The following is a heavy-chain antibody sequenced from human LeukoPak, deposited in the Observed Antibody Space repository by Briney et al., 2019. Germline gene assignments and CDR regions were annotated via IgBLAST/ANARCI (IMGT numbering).Heavy chain of an antibody. CDR3: AKDYLPYSSGLGADFDY. V-gene: IGHV3-33*06. J-gene: IGHJ4*02. D-gene: IGHD3-22*01. CDR1: GFTFSSYG. CDR2: IWYDGSNK. Sequence: GRSLRLSCAASGFTFSSYGMHWVRQAPGKGLEWVAVIWYDGSNKYYADSVKGRFTISRDNSKNTLNLQMNSLRAEDTAVYYCAKDYLPYSSGLGADFDYWGQGTLVTVSS.